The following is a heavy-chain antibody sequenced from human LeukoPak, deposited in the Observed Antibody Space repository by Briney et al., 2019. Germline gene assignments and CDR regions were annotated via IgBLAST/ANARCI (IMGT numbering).Heavy chain of an antibody. V-gene: IGHV4-38-2*01. J-gene: IGHJ4*02. Sequence: SETLSLTCAVSGYSISSGYYWGWIRQPPGKGLEWIGSIYHSGSTYYNPSLKSRFTISVDTSKNQFSLKLSSVTAADTAVYYCARGRDIVVVPDYWGQGTLVTVSS. CDR2: IYHSGST. CDR1: GYSISSGYY. D-gene: IGHD2-2*01. CDR3: ARGRDIVVVPDY.